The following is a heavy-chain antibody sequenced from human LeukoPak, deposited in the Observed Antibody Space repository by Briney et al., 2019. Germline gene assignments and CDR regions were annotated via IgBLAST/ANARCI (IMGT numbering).Heavy chain of an antibody. D-gene: IGHD3-9*01. CDR1: GFTFSSYV. Sequence: GGSLRFSCETAGFTFSSYVMHWVRQAPGKGLEWVAVIWYDGSNKYYADSVKGRFTISRDNSKNTLYLQMNSLRAEDTAVYYCARDFTDILTGYPRYYFDYWGQGTLVTVSS. CDR3: ARDFTDILTGYPRYYFDY. V-gene: IGHV3-33*01. J-gene: IGHJ4*02. CDR2: IWYDGSNK.